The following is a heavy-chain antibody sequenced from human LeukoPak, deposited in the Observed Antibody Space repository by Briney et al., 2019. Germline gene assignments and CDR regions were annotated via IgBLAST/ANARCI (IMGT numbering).Heavy chain of an antibody. Sequence: PGGSLRLSCAASGFTVSSYYMSWVRQAPGKGLEWVSRINSDGSSTSYADSVKGRFTISRDNAKNTLYLQMNSLRAEDTAVYYCAREGVAEFDYWGQGTLVTVSS. CDR2: INSDGSST. D-gene: IGHD2-15*01. CDR1: GFTVSSYY. CDR3: AREGVAEFDY. J-gene: IGHJ4*02. V-gene: IGHV3-74*01.